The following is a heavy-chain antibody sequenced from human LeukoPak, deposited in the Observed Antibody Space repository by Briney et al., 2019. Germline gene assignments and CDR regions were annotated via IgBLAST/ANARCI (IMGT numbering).Heavy chain of an antibody. CDR2: ISESGTGT. CDR1: RLPFSSYA. J-gene: IGHJ4*02. Sequence: PGGSLRLSCAASRLPFSSYAMSWVRQAPGKGLEWVSAISESGTGTYYADSVKGRFTISRDNSKNTLSLQMNSLRAEDTALYYCAKDKRGIAAAGYFDYWGQGTLVTVSS. CDR3: AKDKRGIAAAGYFDY. D-gene: IGHD6-13*01. V-gene: IGHV3-23*01.